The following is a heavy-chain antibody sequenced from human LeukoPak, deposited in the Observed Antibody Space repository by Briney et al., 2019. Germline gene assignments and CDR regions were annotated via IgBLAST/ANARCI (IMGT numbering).Heavy chain of an antibody. CDR3: ARGRGGTTFLRDAFDI. V-gene: IGHV4-59*10. J-gene: IGHJ3*02. CDR1: GGSFSGYY. Sequence: PSETLSLTCAVYGGSFSGYYWTWIRQPAGQGLEWIGRIYTSGSANYNPSLESRVTMSVDTSKNQFSLKLTSVTAADTAIYYCARGRGGTTFLRDAFDIWGQGTMVTVSS. D-gene: IGHD2-15*01. CDR2: IYTSGSA.